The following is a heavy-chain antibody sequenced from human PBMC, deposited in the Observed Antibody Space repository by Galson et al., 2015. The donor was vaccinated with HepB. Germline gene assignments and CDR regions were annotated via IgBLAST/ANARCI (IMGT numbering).Heavy chain of an antibody. V-gene: IGHV1-46*01. CDR2: INPSGGNT. J-gene: IGHJ5*02. Sequence: SCKASGYTFSSCYIHWVRQAPGQGLEWMGIINPSGGNTSYAQKFQGRVIMTRDTSTSTVYMELSSLRSEDTAVYFCARARSSGWSTAPTAWGQGTLVTVSS. CDR1: GYTFSSCY. CDR3: ARARSSGWSTAPTA. D-gene: IGHD6-19*01.